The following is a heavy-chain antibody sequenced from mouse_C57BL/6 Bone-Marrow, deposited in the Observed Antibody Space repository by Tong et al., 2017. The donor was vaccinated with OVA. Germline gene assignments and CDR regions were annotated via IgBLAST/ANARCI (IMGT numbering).Heavy chain of an antibody. CDR3: ARRTATVVVTWFAY. D-gene: IGHD1-1*01. CDR2: INSDGGST. V-gene: IGHV5-2*01. CDR1: EYEFPSHD. Sequence: EVQLQESGGGLVQSGESLKLSCESNEYEFPSHDMSWVRKTPEKRLELVAAINSDGGSTYYPDTMERRFIISRDNTKKTLYLQMSSLRSEDTALYYCARRTATVVVTWFAYWGQGTLVTVSA. J-gene: IGHJ3*01.